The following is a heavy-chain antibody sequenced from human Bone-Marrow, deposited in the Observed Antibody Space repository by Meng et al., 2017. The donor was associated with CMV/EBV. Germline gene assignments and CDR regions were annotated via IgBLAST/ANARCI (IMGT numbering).Heavy chain of an antibody. CDR1: GGSFSGYY. Sequence: ESLKISCAVYGGSFSGYYWSWIRQPPGKGLEWIGEINHSGSTNYNPSLKSRVTISVDTSKNQFSLKLSSVTAADTAVYYCARARDIVVVPSVYYYYYYGMDVWGQGTTVTVYS. CDR2: INHSGST. CDR3: ARARDIVVVPSVYYYYYYGMDV. V-gene: IGHV4-34*01. J-gene: IGHJ6*02. D-gene: IGHD2-2*01.